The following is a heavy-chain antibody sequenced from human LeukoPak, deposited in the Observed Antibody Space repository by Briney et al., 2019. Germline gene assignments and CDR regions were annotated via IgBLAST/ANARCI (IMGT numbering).Heavy chain of an antibody. Sequence: GGSLRLSCAASGFTLSNYWMGWVRQVPRKGLEWVASINRDGGEKHYVDSVEGRFTISRDNAKNSLYLQMNSLKAEDTAVYFWTRNEIWGQGTLVTVSS. J-gene: IGHJ4*02. CDR3: TRNEI. CDR1: GFTLSNYW. CDR2: INRDGGEK. V-gene: IGHV3-7*01.